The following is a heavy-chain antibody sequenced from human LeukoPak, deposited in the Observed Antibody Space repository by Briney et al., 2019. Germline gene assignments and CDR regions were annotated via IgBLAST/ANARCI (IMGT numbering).Heavy chain of an antibody. V-gene: IGHV4-39*01. CDR3: ARLIASGRSAAGYGGY. Sequence: SETLSLTCTVSGGSISSSSYYWGWIRQPPGKGLEWIGCIYYSGSTYYNPTPNSPVTISVDTSKNQFSLKLSSVTAADTAVYYCARLIASGRSAAGYGGYWGQGTLVTVSS. D-gene: IGHD6-13*01. J-gene: IGHJ4*02. CDR1: GGSISSSSYY. CDR2: IYYSGST.